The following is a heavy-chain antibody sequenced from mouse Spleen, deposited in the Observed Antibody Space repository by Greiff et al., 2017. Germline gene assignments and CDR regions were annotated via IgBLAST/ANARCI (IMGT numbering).Heavy chain of an antibody. CDR2: INPNNGGT. D-gene: IGHD1-1*01. J-gene: IGHJ1*01. Sequence: VQLQQSGPELVKPGASVKISCKASGYTFTDYYMNWVKQSHGKSLEWIGDINPNNGGTSYNQKFKGKATLTVDKSSSTAYMELRSLTSEDSAVYYCARGAYYYWYFDVGGAGTTVTVSS. CDR1: GYTFTDYY. CDR3: ARGAYYYWYFDV. V-gene: IGHV1-26*01.